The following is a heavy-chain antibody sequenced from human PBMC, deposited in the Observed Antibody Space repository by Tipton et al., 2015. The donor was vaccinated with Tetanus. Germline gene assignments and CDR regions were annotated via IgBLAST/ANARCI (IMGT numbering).Heavy chain of an antibody. J-gene: IGHJ6*02. Sequence: TLSLTCAVSGGSVSNGGYSWSWIRQPPGKGLECIGYISHSGRTYYNPSLNSRVTISLDRSKNQFSLKLTSVTAADTAVYYCARGGGNTMFRGGEFVHSYYYQVMDVWGQGTTVTVSS. V-gene: IGHV4-30-2*01. CDR1: GGSVSNGGYS. CDR2: ISHSGRT. D-gene: IGHD3-10*01. CDR3: ARGGGNTMFRGGEFVHSYYYQVMDV.